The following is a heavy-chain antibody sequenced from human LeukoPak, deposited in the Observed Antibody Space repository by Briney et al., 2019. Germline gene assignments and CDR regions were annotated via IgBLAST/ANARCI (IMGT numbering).Heavy chain of an antibody. CDR2: MNPNSGNT. CDR3: ARSKADYDFWSGYYLPRGPDI. V-gene: IGHV1-8*01. D-gene: IGHD3-3*01. CDR1: GYTSTSYD. J-gene: IGHJ3*02. Sequence: ASVKVSCKASGYTSTSYDINWVRQATGQGLEWMGWMNPNSGNTGYAQKFQGRVTMTRNTSISTAYMELSSLRSEDTAVYYCARSKADYDFWSGYYLPRGPDIWGQGTMVTVSS.